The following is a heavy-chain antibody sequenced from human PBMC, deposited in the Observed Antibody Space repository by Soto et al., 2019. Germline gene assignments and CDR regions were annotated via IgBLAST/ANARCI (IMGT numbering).Heavy chain of an antibody. V-gene: IGHV3-7*01. J-gene: IGHJ3*02. D-gene: IGHD1-20*01. CDR1: GFTFKTYW. CDR3: AAYNTSRHAAFDI. Sequence: LRLSCEVSGFTFKTYWTSWVRQAPGKGLEWLANMNEDANKKYYVDSVKGRSTILGDSAGSALLLRMDSLRAEDTAVYFCAAYNTSRHAAFDIWGRGTLVTVSS. CDR2: MNEDANKK.